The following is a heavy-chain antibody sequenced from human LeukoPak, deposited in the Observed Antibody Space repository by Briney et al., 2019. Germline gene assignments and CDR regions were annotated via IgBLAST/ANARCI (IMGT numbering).Heavy chain of an antibody. Sequence: SETLSLTCTVSGGSFNSGIFYWGWIRQPPGQGLEWIGSISYNGNTFYNPSLKSRVTISVDTSKNQFSLRLYSVTAADTAMYYCAKTREKWQDALNWFDPWGQGTLVTVSS. D-gene: IGHD5-12*01. CDR2: ISYNGNT. V-gene: IGHV4-39*07. J-gene: IGHJ5*02. CDR1: GGSFNSGIFY. CDR3: AKTREKWQDALNWFDP.